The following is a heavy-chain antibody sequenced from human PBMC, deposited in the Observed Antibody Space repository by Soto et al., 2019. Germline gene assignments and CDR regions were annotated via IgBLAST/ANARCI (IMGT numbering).Heavy chain of an antibody. Sequence: SETLSLTCAVSGVSISSGNWWTWVRQSPQRGLEYIGEIFRDGTANYYPSFERRVAISVDTSKNQFSLKLTSVTAADTAIYFCARLVYDTRLNYMYFDFWGQGTLVTVSS. V-gene: IGHV4-4*02. CDR1: GVSISSGNW. CDR2: IFRDGTA. D-gene: IGHD3-10*01. J-gene: IGHJ4*02. CDR3: ARLVYDTRLNYMYFDF.